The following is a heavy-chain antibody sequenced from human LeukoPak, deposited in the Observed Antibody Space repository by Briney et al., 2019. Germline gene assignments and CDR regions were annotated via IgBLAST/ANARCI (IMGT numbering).Heavy chain of an antibody. CDR3: AGAAAGTAIDS. CDR1: GYSFSTYW. J-gene: IGHJ4*02. V-gene: IGHV5-51*01. D-gene: IGHD6-13*01. CDR2: IYPGDSDT. Sequence: GESLKISCKGSGYSFSTYWLAWVRQMPGKGLEWMGIIYPGDSDTRYSPSFQGQFTISADKSISTAYLQWSSLKASDSAIYYCAGAAAGTAIDSWGQGTLVTVSS.